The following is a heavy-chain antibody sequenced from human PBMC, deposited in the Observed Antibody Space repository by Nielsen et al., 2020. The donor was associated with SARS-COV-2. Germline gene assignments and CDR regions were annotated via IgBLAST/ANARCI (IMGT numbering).Heavy chain of an antibody. V-gene: IGHV7-4-1*02. CDR2: INTNTGNP. CDR3: ARESQGGYCSGGSCPLDV. J-gene: IGHJ6*04. D-gene: IGHD2-15*01. Sequence: VRQAPGQGLEWMGWINTNTGNPTYAQGFTGRFVFSLDKSVNTAYLRISSLKAEDTAVYYCARESQGGYCSGGSCPLDVWGKGTTVTVSS.